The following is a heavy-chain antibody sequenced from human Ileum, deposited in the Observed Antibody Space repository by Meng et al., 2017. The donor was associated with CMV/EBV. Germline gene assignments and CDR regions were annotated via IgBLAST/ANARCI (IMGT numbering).Heavy chain of an antibody. Sequence: RLSCAASGFTFSDHYMTWIRQAPGKGLEWVSYISGSGTSIYYADSVKGRFTISRDNAKNSLYLQMNSLRAEDTAVYYCAREAITTDYWGQGTLVTVSS. D-gene: IGHD5-24*01. CDR2: ISGSGTSI. V-gene: IGHV3-11*01. CDR1: GFTFSDHY. J-gene: IGHJ4*02. CDR3: AREAITTDY.